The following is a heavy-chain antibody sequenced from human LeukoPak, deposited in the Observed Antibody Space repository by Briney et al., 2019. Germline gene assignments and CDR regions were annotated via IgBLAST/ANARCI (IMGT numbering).Heavy chain of an antibody. Sequence: SETLSLTCTVSGGSISSYYWSWIRQPPGKGLEWIGYIYYSGSTNYNPSLKSRVTISVDTSKNQFSLKLSSVTAADTAVYYCARNLLELPYYYYYMDVWGKGTTVTVSS. CDR2: IYYSGST. CDR3: ARNLLELPYYYYYMDV. D-gene: IGHD1-7*01. J-gene: IGHJ6*03. V-gene: IGHV4-59*01. CDR1: GGSISSYY.